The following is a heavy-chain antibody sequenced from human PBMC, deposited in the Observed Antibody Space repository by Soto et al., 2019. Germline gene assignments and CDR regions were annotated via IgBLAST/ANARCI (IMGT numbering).Heavy chain of an antibody. CDR2: IIPIFGTA. CDR1: GGTFSSYA. Sequence: GASVKVSCKASGGTFSSYAISWVRQAPGQGLEWMGGIIPIFGTANYAQKFQGRVTITADESTSTAYMELSSLRSEDTAVYYCAREVGFVAGTPHFDYWGQGTLVTV. D-gene: IGHD6-19*01. V-gene: IGHV1-69*13. CDR3: AREVGFVAGTPHFDY. J-gene: IGHJ4*02.